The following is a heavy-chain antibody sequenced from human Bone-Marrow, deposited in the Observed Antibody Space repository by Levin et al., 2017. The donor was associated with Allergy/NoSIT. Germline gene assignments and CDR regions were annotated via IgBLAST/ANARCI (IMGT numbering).Heavy chain of an antibody. J-gene: IGHJ4*02. CDR2: IKQDGSEE. Sequence: GGSLRLSCAASGFTFNTYSMSWVRQAPGKGLEWVANIKQDGSEENYVDSVKGRFTISGDNAKNSLYLQMNSLRAEDTAVYYCAKDYGGNSRYWGQGTLVTVSS. D-gene: IGHD4-23*01. CDR3: AKDYGGNSRY. V-gene: IGHV3-7*01. CDR1: GFTFNTYS.